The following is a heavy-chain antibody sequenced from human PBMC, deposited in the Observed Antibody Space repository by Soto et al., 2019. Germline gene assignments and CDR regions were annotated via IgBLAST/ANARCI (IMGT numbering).Heavy chain of an antibody. J-gene: IGHJ4*02. V-gene: IGHV4-59*01. CDR1: GGSISSYY. Sequence: SETLSLTCTVSGGSISSYYWSWIRQPPGKGLEWIGYIYYSGSTNYNPSPKSRVTISVDTSKNQFSLKLSSVTAADTAVYYCARSFRTVTVFDYWGQGTLVTVSS. CDR2: IYYSGST. D-gene: IGHD4-17*01. CDR3: ARSFRTVTVFDY.